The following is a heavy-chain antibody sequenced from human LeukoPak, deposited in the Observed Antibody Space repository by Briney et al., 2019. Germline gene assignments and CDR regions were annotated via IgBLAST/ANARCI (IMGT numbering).Heavy chain of an antibody. D-gene: IGHD3-10*01. Sequence: SETLSLTCTVSGGSASSGSYYWSWIRQPPGKGLEWLGYIYYSGSTNYNPSLKSRVTISVDTSKNQFSLKLSSVTAADTAVYYCATEYGSGSYWKIDYWGQGTLVTVSS. CDR2: IYYSGST. CDR1: GGSASSGSYY. V-gene: IGHV4-61*01. CDR3: ATEYGSGSYWKIDY. J-gene: IGHJ4*02.